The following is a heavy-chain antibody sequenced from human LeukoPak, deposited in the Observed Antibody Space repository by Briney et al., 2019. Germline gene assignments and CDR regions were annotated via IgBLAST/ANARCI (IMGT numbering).Heavy chain of an antibody. CDR2: IYDSGST. D-gene: IGHD2-21*02. J-gene: IGHJ4*02. CDR1: GGSIRSYH. V-gene: IGHV4-59*01. CDR3: AREAYCGGDCYSGFDY. Sequence: KSSETLSLTCTVSGGSIRSYHWSWIRQPPGKRPEWIGYIYDSGSTNYNPSLKSRVTISIDTSKNQFSLKLSSVTAADTAVYYCAREAYCGGDCYSGFDYWGQGTLVTVSS.